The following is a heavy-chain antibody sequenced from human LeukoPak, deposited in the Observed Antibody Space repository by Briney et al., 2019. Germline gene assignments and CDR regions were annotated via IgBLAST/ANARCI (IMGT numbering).Heavy chain of an antibody. CDR1: GFTFSSYW. CDR2: INYDGTST. V-gene: IGHV3-74*01. Sequence: GGSLRLSCAASGFTFSSYWMHWVRQAPGKGLVWVSRINYDGTSTSYADSVKGRFTISRDNATHTLYLQMNSLRAEDTAVYYRTRPQSGYDAFDIWGQGTMVTVSS. CDR3: TRPQSGYDAFDI. D-gene: IGHD2-15*01. J-gene: IGHJ3*02.